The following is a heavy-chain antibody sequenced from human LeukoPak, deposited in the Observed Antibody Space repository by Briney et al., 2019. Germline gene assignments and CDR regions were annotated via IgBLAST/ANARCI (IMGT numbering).Heavy chain of an antibody. CDR3: ARAPYSSYGDY. Sequence: SQTLSLTCTVSGGSISSGDYYWSWIRQSPGKGLEWIGYIYHSGSTYYNPSLKSRVTISVDRSKNQFSLKLSSVTAADTAVYYCARAPYSSYGDYWGQGTLVTVAS. J-gene: IGHJ4*02. V-gene: IGHV4-30-4*01. D-gene: IGHD3-22*01. CDR2: IYHSGST. CDR1: GGSISSGDYY.